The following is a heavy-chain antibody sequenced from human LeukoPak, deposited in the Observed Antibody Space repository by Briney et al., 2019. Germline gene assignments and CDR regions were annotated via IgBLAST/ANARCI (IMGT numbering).Heavy chain of an antibody. Sequence: PSETLSLTCAVPGGSISSSAWWSWVRQPPGKGLEWIGEVYHSGSTNYNSFLKSRVTISVDKSKNQFSLKLTSATAADTGVYYCARDLGSSWFEPLDYWGQGILVIVSS. J-gene: IGHJ4*02. CDR2: VYHSGST. CDR3: ARDLGSSWFEPLDY. CDR1: GGSISSSAW. V-gene: IGHV4-4*02. D-gene: IGHD6-13*01.